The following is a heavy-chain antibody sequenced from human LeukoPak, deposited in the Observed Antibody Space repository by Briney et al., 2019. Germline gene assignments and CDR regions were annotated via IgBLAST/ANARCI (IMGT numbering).Heavy chain of an antibody. V-gene: IGHV3-48*04. CDR3: ARDPRSQGTPDAFDI. CDR1: GFTFSSYG. Sequence: GGSLRLSCAASGFTFSSYGMSWVRQAPGKGLEGVSYISSSGSTIYYADSVKGRFTISRDNAKNSLYLQMNSLRAEDTAVYYCARDPRSQGTPDAFDIWGQGTMVSVSS. D-gene: IGHD3-10*01. CDR2: ISSSGSTI. J-gene: IGHJ3*02.